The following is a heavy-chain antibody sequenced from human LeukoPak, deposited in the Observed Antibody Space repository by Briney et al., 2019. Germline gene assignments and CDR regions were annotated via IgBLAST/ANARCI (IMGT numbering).Heavy chain of an antibody. CDR3: AKSPVIAVAEYYFDY. CDR2: ISGSGGST. D-gene: IGHD6-19*01. V-gene: IGHV3-23*01. Sequence: GGPLRLSCAASGFTFSSYAMSCVRQAPGKGLEWVSAISGSGGSTYYADSVKGRFTISRDNSKNTLYLQMNSLRAEDTAVYYCAKSPVIAVAEYYFDYWGQGTLVTVSS. J-gene: IGHJ4*02. CDR1: GFTFSSYA.